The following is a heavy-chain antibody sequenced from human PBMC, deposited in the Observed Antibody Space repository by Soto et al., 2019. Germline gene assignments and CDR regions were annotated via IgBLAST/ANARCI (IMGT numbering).Heavy chain of an antibody. D-gene: IGHD2-15*01. J-gene: IGHJ5*02. CDR1: GFTFSSYA. CDR2: ISYDGSNK. CDR3: ARDSIVVVVAATSSRWFDP. Sequence: QVQLVESGGGVVQHGRSLRLSCAASGFTFSSYAMHWVRQAPGKGLEWVAVISYDGSNKYYADSVKGRFTISRDNSKNXLXXQMNSLRAEDTAVYYCARDSIVVVVAATSSRWFDPWGQGTLVTVSS. V-gene: IGHV3-30-3*01.